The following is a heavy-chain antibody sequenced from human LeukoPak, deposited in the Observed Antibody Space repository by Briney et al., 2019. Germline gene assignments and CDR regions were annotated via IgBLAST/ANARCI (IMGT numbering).Heavy chain of an antibody. D-gene: IGHD5-18*01. V-gene: IGHV4-59*11. CDR1: GVSFTTHY. CDR3: ATIKSGYPFGYFDF. Sequence: SETLSLTCTVSGVSFTTHYWSWLRQPPGKELEWIAYMTDSETTKNNPSLKSRITLSADTSKNQFSLSLSSVTEADTAVYFCATIKSGYPFGYFDFWGQGSLVTVSS. CDR2: MTDSETT. J-gene: IGHJ4*02.